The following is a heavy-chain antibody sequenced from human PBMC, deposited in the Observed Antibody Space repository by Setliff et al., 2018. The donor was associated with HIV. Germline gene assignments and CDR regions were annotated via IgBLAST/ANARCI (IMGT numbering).Heavy chain of an antibody. D-gene: IGHD5-12*01. V-gene: IGHV1-69*13. CDR1: GGTFRGFG. CDR3: ATNPEMATINYYYYYMDV. J-gene: IGHJ6*03. Sequence: ASVKVSCKASGGTFRGFGISWVVQAPGQGLEWMGEIIPIFGTPRYAQKFQGRVTITADESTSTVYMELSSLRSEDTAVYYCATNPEMATINYYYYYMDVWGKGTTVTVSS. CDR2: IIPIFGTP.